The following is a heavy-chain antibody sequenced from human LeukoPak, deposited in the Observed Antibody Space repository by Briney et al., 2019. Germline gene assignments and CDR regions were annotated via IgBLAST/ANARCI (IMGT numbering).Heavy chain of an antibody. CDR3: ASRIMITFGGVIAFDY. CDR2: IYHSGST. V-gene: IGHV4-38-2*01. CDR1: GYSISSGYY. J-gene: IGHJ4*02. D-gene: IGHD3-16*02. Sequence: SETLSLTCAVSGYSISSGYYWGWIRQPPGKGLEWIGSIYHSGSTYYNPSLKSRVTISVDTSKNQFSPKLSSVTAADTAVYYCASRIMITFGGVIAFDYWGQGTLVTVSS.